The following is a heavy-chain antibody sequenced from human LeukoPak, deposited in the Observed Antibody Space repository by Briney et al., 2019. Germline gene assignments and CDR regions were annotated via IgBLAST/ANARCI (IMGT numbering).Heavy chain of an antibody. CDR1: GFTFSSYA. CDR3: ARDKAAENWFDP. D-gene: IGHD6-13*01. Sequence: HPGRSLRLSCAASGFTFSSYAMHWVRQAPGKGLEWVAVISYDGSNKYYADSVKGRFTISRDNSKNTLYLQMNSLRAEDTAVYYCARDKAAENWFDPWGQGTLVTVSS. J-gene: IGHJ5*02. CDR2: ISYDGSNK. V-gene: IGHV3-30-3*01.